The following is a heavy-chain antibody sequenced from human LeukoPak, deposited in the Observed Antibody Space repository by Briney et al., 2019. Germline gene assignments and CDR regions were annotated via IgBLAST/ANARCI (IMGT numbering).Heavy chain of an antibody. CDR2: ISSSGSTI. Sequence: PGGSLRLSCAASGFTFSSYEMNWVRQAPGKGLEWVSYISSSGSTIYYADSVKGRFTISRDNAKNSLYLQMNSLRAEDTAVYYCARYSMVRGVIMGIDYWGQGTLVTVSS. J-gene: IGHJ4*02. V-gene: IGHV3-48*03. D-gene: IGHD3-10*01. CDR3: ARYSMVRGVIMGIDY. CDR1: GFTFSSYE.